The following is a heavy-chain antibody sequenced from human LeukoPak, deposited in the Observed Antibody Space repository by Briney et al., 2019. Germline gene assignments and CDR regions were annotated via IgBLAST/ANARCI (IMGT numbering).Heavy chain of an antibody. CDR3: ARAPEWLIFDY. CDR1: GFTFSSYW. J-gene: IGHJ4*02. Sequence: GSLRLSCATSGFTFSSYWMSWVRQAPGKGLEWVSVIYSGGSTYYADSVKGRFTISRHNSKNTLYLQMNSLRAEDTAVYYCARAPEWLIFDYWGQGTLVTVSS. V-gene: IGHV3-53*04. CDR2: IYSGGST. D-gene: IGHD6-19*01.